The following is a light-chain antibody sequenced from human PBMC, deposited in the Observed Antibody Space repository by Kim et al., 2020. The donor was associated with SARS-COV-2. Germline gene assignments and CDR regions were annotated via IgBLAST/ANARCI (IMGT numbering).Light chain of an antibody. CDR1: SGHSSYA. J-gene: IGLJ3*02. V-gene: IGLV4-69*01. CDR3: QTWGSGMGV. CDR2: VSSDGSH. Sequence: QLVLTQTPSASASLGASVRLTCTLSSGHSSYAIAWHQQQPDKDPRYLMKVSSDGSHSKGDGIPDRFSGSSSGAERYLTISSLQSEDEADYYCQTWGSGMGVFGGGTQLTVL.